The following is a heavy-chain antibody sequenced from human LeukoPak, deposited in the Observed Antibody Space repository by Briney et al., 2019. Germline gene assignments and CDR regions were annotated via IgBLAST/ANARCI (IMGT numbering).Heavy chain of an antibody. CDR1: GGTFSSYA. CDR3: VLEGNWNYIARLGITGLDP. D-gene: IGHD1-7*01. V-gene: IGHV1-69*05. CDR2: IIPIFGTA. J-gene: IGHJ5*02. Sequence: SVKVSCKASGGTFSSYAISWVRQAPGQGLEWMGRIIPIFGTANYAQKFQGRVTITTDESTSTAYMELSSLRSEDTAVYYCVLEGNWNYIARLGITGLDPWGQGTLVTDSS.